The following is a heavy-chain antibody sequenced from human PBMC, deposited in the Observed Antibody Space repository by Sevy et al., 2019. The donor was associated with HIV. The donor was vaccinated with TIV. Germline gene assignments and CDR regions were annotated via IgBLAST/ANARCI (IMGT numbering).Heavy chain of an antibody. CDR2: IWYDGSNK. Sequence: GGSLRLSCAASGFTFSSYGMHWVRQAPGKGLEWVAVIWYDGSNKYYADSVKGRFTISRDNSKNTLYLQMNSLRAEDTAVYYCASSYGSGNSDYYGMDVWGQGTTVTVSS. D-gene: IGHD3-10*01. CDR3: ASSYGSGNSDYYGMDV. V-gene: IGHV3-30*19. CDR1: GFTFSSYG. J-gene: IGHJ6*02.